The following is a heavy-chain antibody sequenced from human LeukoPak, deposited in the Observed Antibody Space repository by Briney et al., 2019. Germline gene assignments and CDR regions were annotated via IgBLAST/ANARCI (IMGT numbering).Heavy chain of an antibody. CDR2: IYSGGST. V-gene: IGHV3-66*01. CDR1: GLSLSNFW. J-gene: IGHJ6*02. Sequence: GGSLRLSCAASGLSLSNFWMHWVRQAPGKGLEWVSVIYSGGSTYYADSVKGRFTISRDNSKNTLYLQMNSLRAEDTAVYYCARDSQYYYGMDVWGQGTTVTVSS. CDR3: ARDSQYYYGMDV.